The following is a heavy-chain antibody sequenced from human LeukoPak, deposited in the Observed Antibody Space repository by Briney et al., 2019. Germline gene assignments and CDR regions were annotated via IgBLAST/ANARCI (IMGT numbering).Heavy chain of an antibody. CDR1: GASFSGYF. CDR3: ARRHFWSGYYTPGFDY. V-gene: IGHV4-34*01. D-gene: IGHD3-3*02. Sequence: PSETLSLTCAVYGASFSGYFWNWIRQPPGKGLEWIGEINHSGSTNYNPSLKSRVTISVDTSKNQFSLKLSSVTAADTAVYYCARRHFWSGYYTPGFDYWGQGTLVTVSS. CDR2: INHSGST. J-gene: IGHJ4*02.